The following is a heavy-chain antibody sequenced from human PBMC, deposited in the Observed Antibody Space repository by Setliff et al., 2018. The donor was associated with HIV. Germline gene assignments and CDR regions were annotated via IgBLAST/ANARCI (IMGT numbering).Heavy chain of an antibody. D-gene: IGHD3-3*01. CDR3: ANFPTIFGTSSPLFS. J-gene: IGHJ4*02. Sequence: PEETLSLTCSVFGRSITSSYWSWVRQSPGRGLEWIGYVYYSGTTNYNPSLESRVSLSIDTSKNQFSLTLTSLTVADAAVYYCANFPTIFGTSSPLFSWGQGTQVTVSS. CDR2: VYYSGTT. CDR1: GRSITSSY. V-gene: IGHV4-59*08.